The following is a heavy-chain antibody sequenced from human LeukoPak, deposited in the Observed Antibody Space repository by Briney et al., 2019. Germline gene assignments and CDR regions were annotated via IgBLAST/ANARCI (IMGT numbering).Heavy chain of an antibody. J-gene: IGHJ3*02. V-gene: IGHV3-9*01. CDR3: AKDIRISVIVPHDAFDI. CDR1: GFTFDDYA. Sequence: PGRSLRLSCAASGFTFDDYAMHWVWQAPGEGLEWVAGISWNSIGYADSVKGRFTISRDNAKNSLYLQMNSLRAEDTALYYCAKDIRISVIVPHDAFDIWGQGTLVTVSS. CDR2: ISWNSI. D-gene: IGHD3-22*01.